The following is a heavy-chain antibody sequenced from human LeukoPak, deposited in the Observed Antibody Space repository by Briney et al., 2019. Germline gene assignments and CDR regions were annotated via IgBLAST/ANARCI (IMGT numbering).Heavy chain of an antibody. CDR3: AKDQWLVHIFDY. CDR2: ISGSGGST. Sequence: SGGSLRLSCVASGFTFSSYAMSWVRQAPGKGLEWVSAISGSGGSTYYADSVKGRFTISRDNSKNTLYLQMNSLRAEDTAVYYCAKDQWLVHIFDYWGQGTLVTVSS. J-gene: IGHJ4*02. CDR1: GFTFSSYA. V-gene: IGHV3-23*01. D-gene: IGHD6-19*01.